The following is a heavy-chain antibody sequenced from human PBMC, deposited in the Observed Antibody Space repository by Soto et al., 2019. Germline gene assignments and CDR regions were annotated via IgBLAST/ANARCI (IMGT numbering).Heavy chain of an antibody. V-gene: IGHV1-2*02. CDR1: GYTFTGYY. J-gene: IGHJ4*02. CDR2: INPNSGGT. D-gene: IGHD2-15*01. Sequence: ASVKVSCKASGYTFTGYYMHWVRQAPGQGLEWMGWINPNSGGTNYAQKFQGRVTMTRDTSISTAYMELSRLRSDDTAVYYCARGSIVVVVAAFIFDYWGQGTLVTVSS. CDR3: ARGSIVVVVAAFIFDY.